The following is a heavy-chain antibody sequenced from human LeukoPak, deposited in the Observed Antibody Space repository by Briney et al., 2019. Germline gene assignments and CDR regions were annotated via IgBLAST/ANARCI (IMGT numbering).Heavy chain of an antibody. CDR1: GFTVSSNY. CDR3: ASSGNYRIYHFDY. V-gene: IGHV3-66*01. CDR2: IYSGGST. D-gene: IGHD1-26*01. Sequence: PGGSLRLSCAASGFTVSSNYMSWVRQAPGKGLEWVSLIYSGGSTYYADSVKGRFTISRDNSKNTLYLQMNSLRAEDTAVYYCASSGNYRIYHFDYWGQGTLVTVSS. J-gene: IGHJ4*02.